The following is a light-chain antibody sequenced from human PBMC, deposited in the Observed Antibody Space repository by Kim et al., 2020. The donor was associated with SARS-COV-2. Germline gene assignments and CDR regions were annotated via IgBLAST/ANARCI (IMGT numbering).Light chain of an antibody. CDR1: SSDIGGYNY. CDR3: SSYTSSSTVI. CDR2: GVS. V-gene: IGLV2-14*03. Sequence: GQSITSSCTGTSSDIGGYNYVSWYQQHPGKAPKLMIYGVSSRPSGITDRFSGSKAGNTASLTISGLQAEDEADYYCSSYTSSSTVIFGGGTQLTVL. J-gene: IGLJ2*01.